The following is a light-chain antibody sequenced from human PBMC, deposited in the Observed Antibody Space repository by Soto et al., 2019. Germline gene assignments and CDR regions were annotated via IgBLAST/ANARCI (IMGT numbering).Light chain of an antibody. J-gene: IGKJ5*01. Sequence: EIVLTQSPATLSVSPGERATLSCRATETVSTNLAWFQRKAGQPPRLLIYGSSTRATGAPDRFSGSGSGTEFALIISSLQSEDVAVYYCQQYSNWPPAITFGQGTRLEIK. CDR1: ETVSTN. CDR2: GSS. V-gene: IGKV3-15*01. CDR3: QQYSNWPPAIT.